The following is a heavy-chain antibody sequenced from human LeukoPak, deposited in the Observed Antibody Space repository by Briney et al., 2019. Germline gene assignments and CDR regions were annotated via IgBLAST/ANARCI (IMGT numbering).Heavy chain of an antibody. Sequence: PSETLSLTCTVSGGSINGYYWNWIRQAPGKGLEWIGYIYYNGNSKYNPSLETRVTISINTSKNQFSLKLRSVTAADTAVYYCARWDYSSSGSRRLDYWGQGTLVTVSS. D-gene: IGHD3-10*01. J-gene: IGHJ4*02. CDR3: ARWDYSSSGSRRLDY. CDR1: GGSINGYY. CDR2: IYYNGNS. V-gene: IGHV4-59*08.